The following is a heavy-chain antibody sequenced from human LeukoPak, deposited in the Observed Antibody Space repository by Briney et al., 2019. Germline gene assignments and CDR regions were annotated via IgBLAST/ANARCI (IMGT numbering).Heavy chain of an antibody. CDR2: IYSGGST. V-gene: IGHV3-66*01. Sequence: GGSLRLSCAASGFTVSINSMSWVRQAPGKGLEWVSIIYSGGSTSYADSVKGRFTISRDNSKNTLYLQMNNLRAEDTAVYYCVRTAADFDYWGQGTLVTVSS. CDR3: VRTAADFDY. CDR1: GFTVSINS. J-gene: IGHJ4*02. D-gene: IGHD6-13*01.